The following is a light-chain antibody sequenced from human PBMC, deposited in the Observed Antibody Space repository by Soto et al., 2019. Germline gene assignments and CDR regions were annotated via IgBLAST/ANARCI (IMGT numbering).Light chain of an antibody. CDR2: DAS. Sequence: EIVLTQSPGTLSLSPGERATLSCRASRSVGNNYLAWYQQRPGQAPSLLIYDASSRATGIPDRFSGSGSGTDFTLTITRLEPEDSAMYYCQQYAYSPLNFGGGTKVEIK. J-gene: IGKJ4*01. V-gene: IGKV3-20*01. CDR3: QQYAYSPLN. CDR1: RSVGNNY.